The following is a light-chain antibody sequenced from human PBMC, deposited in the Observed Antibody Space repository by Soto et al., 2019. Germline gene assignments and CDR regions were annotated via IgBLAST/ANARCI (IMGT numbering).Light chain of an antibody. V-gene: IGLV2-14*01. Sequence: QSVLTQPASVSGSPGQSIIISCTGTFNDVGAHNYVSWYQQHPGKAPKLVIYEVSNRPSGISNRFSGFKAGNTASLTISGLQAEDEADYYCSSYTTISTHVFGTGTKVTVL. J-gene: IGLJ1*01. CDR1: FNDVGAHNY. CDR3: SSYTTISTHV. CDR2: EVS.